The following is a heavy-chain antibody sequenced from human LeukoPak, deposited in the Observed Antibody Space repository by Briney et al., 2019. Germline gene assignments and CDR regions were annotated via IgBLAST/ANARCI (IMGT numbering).Heavy chain of an antibody. J-gene: IGHJ4*02. CDR1: GDSISSSSYY. V-gene: IGHV4-39*01. CDR2: IYNSGST. D-gene: IGHD4-23*01. CDR3: ARHAYYGAKDFDY. Sequence: SETLSLTCIVSGDSISSSSYYWRWIRQPPGTGLEWIGSIYNSGSTHYNPSLKSRVTISVDTSKNQFSLKLSSVTAADTAVYYCARHAYYGAKDFDYWGQGTLVTVSS.